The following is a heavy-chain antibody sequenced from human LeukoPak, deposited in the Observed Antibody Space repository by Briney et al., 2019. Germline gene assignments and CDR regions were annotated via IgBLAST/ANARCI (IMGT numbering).Heavy chain of an antibody. CDR2: TNHSGST. J-gene: IGHJ4*02. CDR3: ARGRINYYGSGSYYYY. Sequence: SETLSLTCAVYGGSFSGYYWSWIRQPPGKGLEWIGETNHSGSTNYNPSLKSRVTISVDTSKNQFSLKLSSVTAADTAVYYCARGRINYYGSGSYYYYWGQGTLVTVPS. D-gene: IGHD3-10*01. V-gene: IGHV4-34*01. CDR1: GGSFSGYY.